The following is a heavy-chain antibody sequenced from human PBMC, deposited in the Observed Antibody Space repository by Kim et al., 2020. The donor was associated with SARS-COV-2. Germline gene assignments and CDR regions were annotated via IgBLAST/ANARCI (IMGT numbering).Heavy chain of an antibody. J-gene: IGHJ6*02. CDR2: INPNSGGT. D-gene: IGHD5-12*01. CDR1: GYTFTGYY. Sequence: ASVKVSCKASGYTFTGYYMHWVRQAPGQGLEWMGWINPNSGGTNYAQKFQGRVTMTRDTSISTAYMELSRLRSDDTAVYYCARSGTVGYSGYDYDDYYYGMDVWGQGTTVTVSS. CDR3: ARSGTVGYSGYDYDDYYYGMDV. V-gene: IGHV1-2*02.